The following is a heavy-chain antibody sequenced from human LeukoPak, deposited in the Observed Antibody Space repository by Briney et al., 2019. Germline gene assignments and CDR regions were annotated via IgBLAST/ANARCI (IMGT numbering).Heavy chain of an antibody. CDR1: GGTFSTYA. V-gene: IGHV1-69*06. D-gene: IGHD3-10*01. CDR3: ARELLYGSGSSGDLDY. J-gene: IGHJ4*02. CDR2: IIPIFGTA. Sequence: GASVKVSCKASGGTFSTYAISWVRQAPGQGLEWMGGIIPIFGTANYAQKFQGRVTITADKSTSTAYMELSSLRSEDTAVYYCARELLYGSGSSGDLDYWGQGTLVTVSS.